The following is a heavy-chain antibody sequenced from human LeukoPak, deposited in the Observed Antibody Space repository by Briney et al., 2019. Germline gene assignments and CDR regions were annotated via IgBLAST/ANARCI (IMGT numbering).Heavy chain of an antibody. CDR1: GFTFTKYW. J-gene: IGHJ4*02. Sequence: GGSLRLSCAASGFTFTKYWMTWVRRAPGKGLEWVANIKQDGRETYYVDSVKGRFTISRDNAKNSLYLQMSNLRVEDTAVYYCASGPWELDYWGQGTLVTASS. CDR2: IKQDGRET. D-gene: IGHD1-26*01. CDR3: ASGPWELDY. V-gene: IGHV3-7*01.